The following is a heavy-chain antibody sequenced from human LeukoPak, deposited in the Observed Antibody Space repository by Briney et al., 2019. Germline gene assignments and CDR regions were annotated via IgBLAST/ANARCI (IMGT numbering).Heavy chain of an antibody. D-gene: IGHD4-17*01. Sequence: GGSLRLSCAASGFTFSSYAMHWVRQAPGKGLEWVAVISYDGSNKYYADSVKGRFTISRDNAKNSLYLQMNSLRAEDTAVYYCARLGARQMLEYWGQGTLVTVSS. J-gene: IGHJ4*02. CDR1: GFTFSSYA. V-gene: IGHV3-30-3*01. CDR3: ARLGARQMLEY. CDR2: ISYDGSNK.